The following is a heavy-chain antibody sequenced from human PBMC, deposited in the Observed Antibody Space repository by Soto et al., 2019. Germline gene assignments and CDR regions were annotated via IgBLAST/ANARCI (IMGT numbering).Heavy chain of an antibody. CDR1: GYTFTNYG. V-gene: IGHV1-18*01. D-gene: IGHD1-26*01. CDR3: ARVRGTSMTEDGGAFDL. CDR2: ISTDNGIT. J-gene: IGHJ3*01. Sequence: QVQLVQSGPEVKRTGASVKVSCKASGYTFTNYGISWVRQAPGQGLDWMGWISTDNGITNTAQKVQGRVTMTTDTSTTTAYMELESLRSDDTAVYYCARVRGTSMTEDGGAFDLWGQGTMVTVSS.